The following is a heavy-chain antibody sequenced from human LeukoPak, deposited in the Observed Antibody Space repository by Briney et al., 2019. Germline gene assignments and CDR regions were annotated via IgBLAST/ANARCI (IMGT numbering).Heavy chain of an antibody. CDR3: ARWEAAADNNWFDP. D-gene: IGHD6-13*01. V-gene: IGHV4-34*01. CDR2: INHSGST. Sequence: TSSETLSLTCAVYGGSFSGYYWSWIRQPPGKGLEWIGEINHSGSTNYNPSLKSRVTISVDTSKNQFSLKVSSVTAADTGVYYCARWEAAADNNWFDPWGQGTLVTVSS. J-gene: IGHJ5*02. CDR1: GGSFSGYY.